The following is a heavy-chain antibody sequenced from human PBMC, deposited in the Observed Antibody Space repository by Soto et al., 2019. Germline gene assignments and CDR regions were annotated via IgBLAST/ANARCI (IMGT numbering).Heavy chain of an antibody. CDR1: GFTFSSYS. CDR2: ISYDGSNK. Sequence: SLRLSCAASGFTFSSYSMNWVRQAPGKGLEWVAVISYDGSNKYYADSVKGRFTISRDNSKKTLYLQMNSLRAEDTAVYYCARDLGIGAADFYYHYGMDVWGQGTTVTVSS. J-gene: IGHJ6*02. V-gene: IGHV3-30*03. CDR3: ARDLGIGAADFYYHYGMDV. D-gene: IGHD6-13*01.